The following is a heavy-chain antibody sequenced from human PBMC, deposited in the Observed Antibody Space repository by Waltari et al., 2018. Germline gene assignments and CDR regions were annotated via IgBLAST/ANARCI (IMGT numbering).Heavy chain of an antibody. V-gene: IGHV1-69*01. CDR3: AREAYDFWSGYYLRAFDI. Sequence: VQLVQSGAEVKKPGSSVKVSCKASGGTFSSSAISWVRQATGQGLEWIGGIIPIFGTANYAQKFQGRVTITADESTSTAYMELSSLRSEDTAVYYCAREAYDFWSGYYLRAFDIWGQGTMVTVSS. J-gene: IGHJ3*02. D-gene: IGHD3-3*01. CDR1: GGTFSSSA. CDR2: IIPIFGTA.